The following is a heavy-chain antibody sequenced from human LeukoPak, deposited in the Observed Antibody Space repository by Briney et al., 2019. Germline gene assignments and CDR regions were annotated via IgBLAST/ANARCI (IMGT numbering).Heavy chain of an antibody. CDR2: IRSDGSDK. Sequence: GGSLRLSCEVSGFIFRNYGMHWVRRTPGKGLEWVAFIRSDGSDKYYADSVKGRFTISRDTSKNKLYLQMNGLRAEDTAPYYCVKDEDWGFGSWGQGTPVTVSS. V-gene: IGHV3-30*02. J-gene: IGHJ4*02. CDR1: GFIFRNYG. CDR3: VKDEDWGFGS. D-gene: IGHD7-27*01.